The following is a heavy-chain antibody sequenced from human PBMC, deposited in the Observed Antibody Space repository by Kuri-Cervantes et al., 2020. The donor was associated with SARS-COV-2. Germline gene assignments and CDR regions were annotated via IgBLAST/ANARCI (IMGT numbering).Heavy chain of an antibody. CDR2: ISYDGSNK. CDR1: GFTFSSYA. Sequence: GESLKISCAASGFTFSSYAMHWVRQAPGKGLEWVAVISYDGSNKYYADSVKGRFTISRDNSKNTLYLQMNSLRAEDTAVYYCAREAGNWNYWYSDYWGQGTLVTVSS. J-gene: IGHJ4*02. V-gene: IGHV3-30-3*01. CDR3: AREAGNWNYWYSDY. D-gene: IGHD1-7*01.